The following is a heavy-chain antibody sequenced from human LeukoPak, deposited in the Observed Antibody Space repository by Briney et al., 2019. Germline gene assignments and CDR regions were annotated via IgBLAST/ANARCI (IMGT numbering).Heavy chain of an antibody. CDR2: IYYSGST. CDR1: GGSISSYY. J-gene: IGHJ3*02. D-gene: IGHD3-16*02. Sequence: SETLSHTCTLSGGSISSYYWSWLRPPPGEGLEWIGYIYYSGSTNYNPSLKSRVTISVDTSKNQFSLKLSSVTAADTAVYYCARDRYTSGYAFDIWGQGTMVTVSS. CDR3: ARDRYTSGYAFDI. V-gene: IGHV4-59*01.